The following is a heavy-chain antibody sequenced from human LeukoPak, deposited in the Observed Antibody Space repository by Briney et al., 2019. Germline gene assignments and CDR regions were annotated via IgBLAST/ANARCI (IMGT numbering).Heavy chain of an antibody. V-gene: IGHV5-51*01. Sequence: GEPLKISCKRPGYTFTTYWIGGVPQLPGKGLWWMGIIYPGDSETRYSPSFQGQVTISADKSISTAYLQWSSLKASDTAMYYCARAGFGENGFDTWGQGTMVTVSS. D-gene: IGHD3-10*01. CDR1: GYTFTTYW. CDR2: IYPGDSET. CDR3: ARAGFGENGFDT. J-gene: IGHJ3*02.